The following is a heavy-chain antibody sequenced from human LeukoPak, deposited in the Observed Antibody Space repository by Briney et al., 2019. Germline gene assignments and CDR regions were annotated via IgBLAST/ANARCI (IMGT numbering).Heavy chain of an antibody. CDR3: ARTASYGLPRDY. CDR1: VGSPCRGPYH. J-gene: IGHJ4*02. D-gene: IGHD5-18*01. Sequence: SQTLSHTRTLPVGSPCRGPYHCIWIRLHPRTGLARIEYIYYRESTYYNPSLKSRVTISVDTSKNQFSLKLSSVAAADTAVYYSARTASYGLPRDYWGEATLVTVSS. CDR2: IYYREST. V-gene: IGHV4-31*03.